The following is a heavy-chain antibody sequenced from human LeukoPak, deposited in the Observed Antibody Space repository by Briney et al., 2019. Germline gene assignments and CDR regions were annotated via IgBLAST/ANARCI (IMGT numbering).Heavy chain of an antibody. CDR3: ARGYCSGGSCYGYFDY. J-gene: IGHJ4*02. V-gene: IGHV3-33*01. D-gene: IGHD2-15*01. CDR1: GFTFSSYG. Sequence: HPGRSLRLSCAASGFTFSSYGMHWVRQAPGKGLEWVAVIWYDGSNKYYADSVKGRFTISRDNSKNTLYLQMNSLRAEDTAVYYCARGYCSGGSCYGYFDYWGQGTLVTVSS. CDR2: IWYDGSNK.